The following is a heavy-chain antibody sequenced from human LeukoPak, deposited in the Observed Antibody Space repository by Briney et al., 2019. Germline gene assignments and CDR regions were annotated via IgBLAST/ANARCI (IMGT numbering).Heavy chain of an antibody. CDR1: GFNFGDYA. V-gene: IGHV3-49*04. J-gene: IGHJ5*02. D-gene: IGHD3-3*02. CDR2: IRNKAYGATT. CDR3: SRGPANNHSWSGYYDNWFGP. Sequence: GGSLRLSCTSSGFNFGDYAMTWVRQAPGKGLEWVGFIRNKAYGATTQYAASVKGRFTISRDDSKSVADLQMNNLKTGDTAVYYCSRGPANNHSWSGYYDNWFGPWGQGTLVTVST.